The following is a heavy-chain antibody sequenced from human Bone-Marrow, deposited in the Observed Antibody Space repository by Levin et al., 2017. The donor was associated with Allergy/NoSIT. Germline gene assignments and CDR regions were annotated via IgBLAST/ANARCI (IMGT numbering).Heavy chain of an antibody. Sequence: GGSLRLSCAASGFSFRGYSMNWVRQAPGKGLEWVAYINNKNGITYHADSVKGRFSIYRDDITSSLFLQMNGLRAEDTAVYYCVRDLNGHFYFDYWGQGALVTVSS. CDR3: VRDLNGHFYFDY. J-gene: IGHJ4*02. CDR2: INNKNGIT. CDR1: GFSFRGYS. D-gene: IGHD3-3*02. V-gene: IGHV3-48*01.